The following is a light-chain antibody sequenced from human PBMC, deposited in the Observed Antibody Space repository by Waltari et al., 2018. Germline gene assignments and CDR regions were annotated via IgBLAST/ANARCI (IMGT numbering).Light chain of an antibody. V-gene: IGLV6-57*03. CDR1: SGSLARHY. J-gene: IGLJ2*01. Sequence: NFMLTQPHSVSESPRKTVTISCTRSSGSLARHYVQWFRQRPGSAPTTVIYEDNQRPSGVPDRFSGSVDSSSNSASLTVSGLKPEDEADYYCQSYDSSSPHVVFGGGTKLTVL. CDR2: EDN. CDR3: QSYDSSSPHVV.